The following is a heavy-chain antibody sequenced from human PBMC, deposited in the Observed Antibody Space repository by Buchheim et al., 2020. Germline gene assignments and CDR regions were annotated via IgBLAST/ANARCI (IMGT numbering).Heavy chain of an antibody. D-gene: IGHD3-22*01. CDR2: VFHSGST. CDR1: GGSITIGDYY. CDR3: ARGIDYYDSSGYNDY. J-gene: IGHJ4*02. Sequence: QVQLQESGPGLVKPSQTLSLTCTLSGGSITIGDYYWSWIRQLPGKGLEWIGNVFHSGSTNYNPSLKSRVTISVDKSKNQFSLKLSSVTAADTAVYYCARGIDYYDSSGYNDYWGQGTL. V-gene: IGHV4-30-4*01.